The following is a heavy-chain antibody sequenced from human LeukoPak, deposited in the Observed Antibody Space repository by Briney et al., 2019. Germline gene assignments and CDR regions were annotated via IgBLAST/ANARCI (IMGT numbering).Heavy chain of an antibody. CDR1: GFTFSTFA. CDR3: ATYRQVLLPXES. D-gene: IGHD2/OR15-2a*01. CDR2: IFPSGGEI. J-gene: IGHJ4*02. V-gene: IGHV3-23*01. Sequence: GGSLRLSCEASGFTFSTFAMIWVRQPPGKGLEWVSSIFPSGGEIHYANSVRGRFTISRDNSKSTLSLQMNSLRAEDTAIYYCATYRQVLLPXESXXQGTXVTVSS.